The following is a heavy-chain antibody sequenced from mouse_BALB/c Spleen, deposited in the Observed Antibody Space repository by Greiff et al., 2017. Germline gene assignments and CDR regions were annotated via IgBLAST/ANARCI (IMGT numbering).Heavy chain of an antibody. CDR1: GYSITSYYA. J-gene: IGHJ2*01. Sequence: EVKLEESGPGLVKPSQSLSLTCTVTGYSITSYYAWNWIRQFPGNKLEWMGYISYSGSTSYNPSLKSRISITRDTSKNQFFLQLNSVTTEDTATYYCASEYGNYFDYWGQGTTLTVSS. CDR3: ASEYGNYFDY. CDR2: ISYSGST. D-gene: IGHD2-10*02. V-gene: IGHV3-2*02.